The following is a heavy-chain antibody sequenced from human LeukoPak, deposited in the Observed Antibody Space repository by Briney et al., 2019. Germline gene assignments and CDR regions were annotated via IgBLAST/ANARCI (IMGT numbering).Heavy chain of an antibody. CDR2: INPSGGST. CDR1: GYTFTSYD. CDR3: ARDSRVPFDI. V-gene: IGHV1-46*01. J-gene: IGHJ3*02. D-gene: IGHD6-13*01. Sequence: GASVKVSCKASGYTFTSYDINWVRQAPGQGLEWMGIINPSGGSTSYAQKFQGRVTMTRDTSTSTVYMELSSLRSEDTAVYYCARDSRVPFDIWGQGTMVTVSS.